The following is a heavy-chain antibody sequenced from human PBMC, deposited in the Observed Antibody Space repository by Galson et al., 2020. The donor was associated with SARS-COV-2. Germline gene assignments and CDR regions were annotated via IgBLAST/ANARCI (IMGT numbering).Heavy chain of an antibody. J-gene: IGHJ4*02. V-gene: IGHV3-23*01. CDR1: GVTFSNSV. CDR3: AKHHKNEGGY. CDR2: ISETGTIA. D-gene: IGHD3-16*01. Sequence: GGSLRLSCAASGVTFSNSVLSWVRQAPGKGLEWVSTISETGTIARYADSLKGRFTISRDNSNNMLYLQMSSLRAEDTAIYYCAKHHKNEGGYWGQGTLVTVSS.